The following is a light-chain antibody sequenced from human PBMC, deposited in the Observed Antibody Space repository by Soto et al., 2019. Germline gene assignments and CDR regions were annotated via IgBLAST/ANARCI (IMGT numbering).Light chain of an antibody. CDR1: QSISSW. CDR3: QQYNSYSYT. CDR2: KAS. V-gene: IGKV1-5*03. J-gene: IGKJ2*01. Sequence: DIQMTQSPSTLSASVGDIVTITCRTSQSISSWLAWYQQKPGKAPKLLIYKASSLESGVPSRFSGSGSGTEFTLTISSLKPDDFATYYGQQYNSYSYTVGQGTKLEIK.